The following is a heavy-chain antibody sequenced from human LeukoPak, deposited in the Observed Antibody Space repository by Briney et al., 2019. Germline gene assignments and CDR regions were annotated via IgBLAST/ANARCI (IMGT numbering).Heavy chain of an antibody. CDR2: ISSDGSNT. CDR1: GFTFSTYW. D-gene: IGHD2-2*01. J-gene: IGHJ4*02. V-gene: IGHV3-74*01. Sequence: GGSLRLSCAASGFTFSTYWMHWVRQAPGTGLVWVSLISSDGSNTNYADSVKGRFTISRDNAKNTLYLQMNSLRAEDTAVYYCATDVPAASIFGYWGQGTLVTVAS. CDR3: ATDVPAASIFGY.